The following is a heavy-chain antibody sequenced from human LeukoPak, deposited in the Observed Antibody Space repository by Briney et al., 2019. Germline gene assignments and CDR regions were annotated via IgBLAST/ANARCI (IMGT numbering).Heavy chain of an antibody. CDR3: ARVRRRVRGFDAFDI. Sequence: SVKVSCKASGGIFSRYAISWVRQAPGQGREWMGGLVPMFGTPNQAQKFQGRVTITADESTSTAYMELSRLRSEDTAVYCCARVRRRVRGFDAFDIWGQGTMVTVSS. V-gene: IGHV1-69*01. CDR1: GGIFSRYA. J-gene: IGHJ3*02. CDR2: LVPMFGTP. D-gene: IGHD3-10*01.